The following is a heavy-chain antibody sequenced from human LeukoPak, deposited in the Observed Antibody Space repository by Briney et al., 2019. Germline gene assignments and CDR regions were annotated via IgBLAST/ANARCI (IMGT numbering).Heavy chain of an antibody. CDR2: INPKTGGT. V-gene: IGHV1-2*04. Sequence: GASVKVSCKASGYTFTGYYMHWVRQAPGQGLEWMGWINPKTGGTNYAQKFQDWVTMTRDTSTNTVYMEVSRLGSDDVAVYYCARDFYYDGSGGFDYWGQGTLVTVSS. D-gene: IGHD3-22*01. CDR3: ARDFYYDGSGGFDY. CDR1: GYTFTGYY. J-gene: IGHJ4*02.